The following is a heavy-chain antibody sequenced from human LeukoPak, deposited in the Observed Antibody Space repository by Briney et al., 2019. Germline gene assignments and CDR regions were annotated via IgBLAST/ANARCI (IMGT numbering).Heavy chain of an antibody. V-gene: IGHV3-30*02. CDR2: IRYDGSNK. D-gene: IGHD6-19*01. J-gene: IGHJ4*02. CDR1: GFTFRSYG. Sequence: PGGSLRLSCAASGFTFRSYGMHWVRQAPGKGLEWVAFIRYDGSNKYHADSVEGRFTISRDNSKNTLYLQMKSLRAEDTAVYYCAKDLVVAGPDEIDYWGQGTLVTVSS. CDR3: AKDLVVAGPDEIDY.